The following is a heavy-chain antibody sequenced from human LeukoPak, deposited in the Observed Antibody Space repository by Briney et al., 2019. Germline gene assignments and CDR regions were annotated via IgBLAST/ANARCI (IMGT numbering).Heavy chain of an antibody. CDR3: AKGQGVMVRGVIHH. J-gene: IGHJ5*02. D-gene: IGHD3-10*01. V-gene: IGHV3-23*01. CDR2: ISGSGGSS. Sequence: GGSLRLSCAASGFTFSSYAMSWVRQAPGKGLEWVSAISGSGGSSYYADSVKGRFTISRDNSKNTLYLQMNSLRADDTAVYYCAKGQGVMVRGVIHHWGQGTLVTVSS. CDR1: GFTFSSYA.